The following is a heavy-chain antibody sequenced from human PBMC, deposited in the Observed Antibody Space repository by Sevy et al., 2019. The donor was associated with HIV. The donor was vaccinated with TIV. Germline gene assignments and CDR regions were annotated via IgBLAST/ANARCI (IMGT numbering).Heavy chain of an antibody. CDR2: IYYSGST. J-gene: IGHJ4*02. V-gene: IGHV4-30-4*01. CDR3: ASNGGDFDY. Sequence: SETLSLTCTVSGGSISSGDYYWSWIRQPPGKGLEWIGYIYYSGSTYYNPSLKSRVTISVDTSKNQFSLKLSSVTAADTAVYCGASNGGDFDYWGQGTLVTIS. CDR1: GGSISSGDYY.